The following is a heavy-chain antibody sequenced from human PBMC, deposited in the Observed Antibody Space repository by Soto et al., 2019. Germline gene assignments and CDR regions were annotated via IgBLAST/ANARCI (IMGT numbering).Heavy chain of an antibody. CDR1: GFTFSSYG. CDR2: ISYDGSNK. Sequence: QVQLVESGGGVVQPGRSLRLSCAASGFTFSSYGMHWVRQAPGKGLEWVAVISYDGSNKYYADSVKGQFTISRDNSKNTLYLQMNSLRAEDTAVYYCAKASLPYCGGDCNWYFDLWGRGTLVTVSS. V-gene: IGHV3-30*18. CDR3: AKASLPYCGGDCNWYFDL. J-gene: IGHJ2*01. D-gene: IGHD2-21*02.